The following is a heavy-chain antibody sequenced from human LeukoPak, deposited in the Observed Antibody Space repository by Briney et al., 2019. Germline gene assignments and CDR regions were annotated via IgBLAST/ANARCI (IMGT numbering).Heavy chain of an antibody. J-gene: IGHJ6*02. CDR1: GDSVSSNSAA. V-gene: IGHV6-1*01. CDR2: TYYRSKWYN. D-gene: IGHD2-21*01. CDR3: ARNVASNYYYFYCMDV. Sequence: SQTLSLTCAISGDSVSSNSAAWNWIRQSPSRGLEWLGRTYYRSKWYNGYAVSVKSRITINPDTSKNQFSLQLNSLTPEDTAVYYCARNVASNYYYFYCMDVWGQGTTVTVSS.